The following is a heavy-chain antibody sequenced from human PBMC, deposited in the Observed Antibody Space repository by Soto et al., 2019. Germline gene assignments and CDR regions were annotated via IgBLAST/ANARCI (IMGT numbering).Heavy chain of an antibody. J-gene: IGHJ4*02. V-gene: IGHV3-23*01. CDR3: ARTRVGAPFDY. CDR2: ISGSGGST. CDR1: GFTFSIYA. Sequence: PGGSLRLSCAASGFTFSIYAMRWVRQAPGKGLEWVSAISGSGGSTYYADSVKGRFTISRDNSKNSLYLQMNSLRAEDTAVYYCARTRVGAPFDYWGQGTLVTVSS. D-gene: IGHD1-26*01.